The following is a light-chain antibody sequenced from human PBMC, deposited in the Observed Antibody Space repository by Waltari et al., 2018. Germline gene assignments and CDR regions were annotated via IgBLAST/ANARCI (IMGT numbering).Light chain of an antibody. J-gene: IGLJ3*02. CDR2: STS. CDR1: TGAVTSGYF. Sequence: QTVVTQEPSLTVSPGGTVTLTCASSTGAVTSGYFPIWFQQKPGQAPRPLFYSTSNKHSWTPARFSGSLLGDKAALTLSAVQPEDEAEYYCLLYHKDAQLWVFGGGTTLTVL. CDR3: LLYHKDAQLWV. V-gene: IGLV7-43*01.